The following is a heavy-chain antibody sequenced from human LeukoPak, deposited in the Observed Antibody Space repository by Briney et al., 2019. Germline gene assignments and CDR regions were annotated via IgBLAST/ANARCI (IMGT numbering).Heavy chain of an antibody. J-gene: IGHJ4*02. CDR3: ARAGSNYLYFDS. D-gene: IGHD4-11*01. Sequence: PGGSLRLSCAASGFTFSSYAMSWFRQAPGKGLEWVSAISGSGGSTYYADSVKGRFTISRDNSKNTLYLQMNSLRAEDTAVYYCARAGSNYLYFDSWGQGTLVTVSS. V-gene: IGHV3-23*01. CDR1: GFTFSSYA. CDR2: ISGSGGST.